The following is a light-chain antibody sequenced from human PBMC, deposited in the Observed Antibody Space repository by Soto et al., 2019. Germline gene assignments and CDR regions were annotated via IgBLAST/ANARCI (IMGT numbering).Light chain of an antibody. Sequence: DIVLTQSPATLSLSPGDRVTLSCRASQTVGRFLSWYQHSPGQGPRLRGYDASNRATGVPARFSGSGSETDFTLTISSLEPEDLAGYYCQQRHHGPITFGQGTRLEIK. V-gene: IGKV3-11*01. CDR1: QTVGRF. CDR3: QQRHHGPIT. CDR2: DAS. J-gene: IGKJ5*01.